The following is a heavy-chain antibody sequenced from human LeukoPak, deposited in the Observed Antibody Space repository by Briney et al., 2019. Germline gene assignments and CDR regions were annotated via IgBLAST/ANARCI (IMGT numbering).Heavy chain of an antibody. CDR1: GFTFSNYW. V-gene: IGHV3-7*01. Sequence: GGSLRLSCAASGFTFSNYWMHWVRQAPGKGLEWVANIKQDGSEKYYVDSVKGRFTISRDNAKNPLYLQMNSLRAEDTAVYYCARAMDVWGQGTTVTVSS. J-gene: IGHJ6*02. CDR2: IKQDGSEK. CDR3: ARAMDV.